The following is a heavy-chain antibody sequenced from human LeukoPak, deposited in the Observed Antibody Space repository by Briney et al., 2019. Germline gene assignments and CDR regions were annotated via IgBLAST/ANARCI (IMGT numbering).Heavy chain of an antibody. CDR3: ARDPGPQYCSGGSCTKAFDI. CDR2: FDESSST. Sequence: SRTLSLTCTVSGGSISSGGYYWSWIRQHPGKGLEWIGFFDESSSTYYNPSLKSRVTISVDTSKNQFSLKLSSVTAADTAVYYCARDPGPQYCSGGSCTKAFDIWGQGTMVTVSS. CDR1: GGSISSGGYY. D-gene: IGHD2-15*01. V-gene: IGHV4-31*03. J-gene: IGHJ3*02.